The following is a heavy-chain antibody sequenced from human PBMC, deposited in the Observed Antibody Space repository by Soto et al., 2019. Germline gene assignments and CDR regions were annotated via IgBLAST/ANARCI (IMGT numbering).Heavy chain of an antibody. CDR3: AKDMGYYDSSGYFDY. J-gene: IGHJ4*02. CDR1: GFTFSSYA. D-gene: IGHD3-22*01. CDR2: ISGSGGST. V-gene: IGHV3-23*01. Sequence: EVQLLESGGGLVQPGGSLRLSCAASGFTFSSYAMSWVRQAPGKGLEWVSAISGSGGSTYYADSAKGRFSISRDNSRNTLYLQMNSLRAEDTAVYYCAKDMGYYDSSGYFDYWGQGTLVPVSS.